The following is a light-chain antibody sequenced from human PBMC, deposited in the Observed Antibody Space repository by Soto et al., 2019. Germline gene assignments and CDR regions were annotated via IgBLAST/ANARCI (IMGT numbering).Light chain of an antibody. CDR3: AAWDDSLNCVV. J-gene: IGLJ2*01. Sequence: QSVLTQPPSASGTPGQRVTISCSGSSSNIGSNTVNWYQQLPGTAPKVLLYSNNQRPSGVPDRFSGSKSGTSASLAISGLQSEDEADYYCAAWDDSLNCVVFGGGTKLTVL. V-gene: IGLV1-44*01. CDR1: SSNIGSNT. CDR2: SNN.